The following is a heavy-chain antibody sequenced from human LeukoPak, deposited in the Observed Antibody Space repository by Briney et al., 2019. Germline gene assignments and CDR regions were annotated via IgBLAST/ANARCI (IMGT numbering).Heavy chain of an antibody. CDR1: GYNFARYW. D-gene: IGHD1-20*01. J-gene: IGHJ2*01. CDR2: IYAGDSDT. V-gene: IGHV5-51*01. Sequence: GESLKISCAGSGYNFARYWIAWVRQVPGKGLEYMGIIYAGDSDTTYSPSFQGQVIISADKSVDGAYLQWNSLKASDTGIYYCARRGVIAGRGYYFDLWGRGTLVTVSS. CDR3: ARRGVIAGRGYYFDL.